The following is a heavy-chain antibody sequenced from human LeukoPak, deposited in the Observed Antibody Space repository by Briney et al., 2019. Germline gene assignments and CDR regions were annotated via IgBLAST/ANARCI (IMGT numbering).Heavy chain of an antibody. Sequence: SETLSLTCTVSGGSISSYDWSWIRQPPGKGLEWVGYIYYGGSTNYNPSLKSRVTISVDTSKNQFSLKLSSVTAADTAVYYCARGPDYYDSSGYYDYWGQGTLVTVSS. CDR3: ARGPDYYDSSGYYDY. CDR1: GGSISSYD. CDR2: IYYGGST. J-gene: IGHJ4*02. D-gene: IGHD3-22*01. V-gene: IGHV4-59*01.